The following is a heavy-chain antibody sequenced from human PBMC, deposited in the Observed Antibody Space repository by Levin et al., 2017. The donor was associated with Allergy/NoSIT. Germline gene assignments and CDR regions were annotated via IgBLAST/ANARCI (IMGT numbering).Heavy chain of an antibody. CDR1: GYTFISYD. V-gene: IGHV1-8*01. CDR2: MNPNSGNT. J-gene: IGHJ4*02. Sequence: ASVKVSCKTSGYTFISYDINWVRQATGQGLEWMGWMNPNSGNTGYAQKFQGRVTMTRNTSISTAYMELSSLRSEDTAVYYCARNLAGTGLFEHWGQGTLVTVSS. D-gene: IGHD1-1*01. CDR3: ARNLAGTGLFEH.